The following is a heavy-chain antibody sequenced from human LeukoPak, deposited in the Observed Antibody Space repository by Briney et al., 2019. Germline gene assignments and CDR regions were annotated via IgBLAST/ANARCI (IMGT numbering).Heavy chain of an antibody. V-gene: IGHV3-48*04. CDR1: GFTFSSYS. J-gene: IGHJ6*03. CDR3: ARKSLSYYYYYMDV. CDR2: FSSSSSTI. Sequence: GGSLRLSCAASGFTFSSYSMNWVRQAPGKGLEWVSYFSSSSSTIYYADSVKGRFTISRDNAKNSLYLQMNSLRAEDTAVYYCARKSLSYYYYYMDVWGKGTTVTVSS.